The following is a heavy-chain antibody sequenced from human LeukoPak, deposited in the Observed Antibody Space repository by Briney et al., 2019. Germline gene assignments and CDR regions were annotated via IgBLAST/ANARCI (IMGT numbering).Heavy chain of an antibody. CDR3: ARHNIVVVTAISWFDP. CDR2: INHSGST. D-gene: IGHD2-21*02. J-gene: IGHJ5*02. V-gene: IGHV4-34*01. CDR1: GGSFSGYY. Sequence: PSETLSLTCAVYGGSFSGYYWSWIRQPPGKGLEWIGEINHSGSTNYNPSLKSRVTISVDTSKNQFSLKLSSVTAADTAVYYCARHNIVVVTAISWFDPWGQGTLVTVSS.